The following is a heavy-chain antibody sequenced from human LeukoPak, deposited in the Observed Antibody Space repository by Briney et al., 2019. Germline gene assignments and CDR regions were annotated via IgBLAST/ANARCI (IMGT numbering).Heavy chain of an antibody. CDR3: ARHDWLDP. J-gene: IGHJ5*02. CDR2: MYDSGST. V-gene: IGHV4-59*08. Sequence: PSETLSLTCTVSGGSISSYYWSWIRQPPGKGLEWIGCMYDSGSTNYNPSLKSRVTISVDTSKNLFSLKLTSVTAADTAIYYCARHDWLDPWGQGTLVTVSS. CDR1: GGSISSYY.